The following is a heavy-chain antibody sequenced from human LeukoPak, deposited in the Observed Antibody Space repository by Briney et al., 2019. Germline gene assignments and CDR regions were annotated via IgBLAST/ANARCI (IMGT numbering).Heavy chain of an antibody. V-gene: IGHV3-11*04. CDR1: GFTFSDYY. CDR3: AKDRRSSGSGSYFLFDY. D-gene: IGHD3-10*01. CDR2: ISASGKTT. Sequence: GGSLRLSCAASGFTFSDYYMSWIRQAPGKGLEWVSYISASGKTTYYAGSVKGRFTISRDSAKNSLYLQMNSLRDEDTAVYYCAKDRRSSGSGSYFLFDYWGQGTLVTVSS. J-gene: IGHJ4*02.